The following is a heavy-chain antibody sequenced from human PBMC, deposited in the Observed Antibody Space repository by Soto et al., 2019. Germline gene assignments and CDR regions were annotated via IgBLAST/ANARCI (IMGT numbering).Heavy chain of an antibody. CDR3: ARTRAARLHFDY. V-gene: IGHV4-31*03. D-gene: IGHD6-13*01. J-gene: IGHJ4*02. CDR2: IYYSGST. CDR1: GGSISSGGYY. Sequence: SETLSLTCTVSGGSISSGGYYWSWIRQHPGKGLEWIGYIYYSGSTYYNPSLKSRVTISVDTSKNQFSLKLSSVTAADTAVYYCARTRAARLHFDYWGQGTLVTVSS.